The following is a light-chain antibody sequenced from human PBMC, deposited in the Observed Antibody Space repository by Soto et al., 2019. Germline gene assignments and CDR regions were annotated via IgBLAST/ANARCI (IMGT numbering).Light chain of an antibody. V-gene: IGKV1-5*03. Sequence: DIQMTQSPSTLSAYVGDRVTITCRASQSISSWLAWYQQKPGKAPKLLIYKASSLESGVPSRFSGSGSGTEFTLTISSLQPDDFATYYCQQYNFYPWTFGQGTKVEIK. CDR3: QQYNFYPWT. CDR2: KAS. CDR1: QSISSW. J-gene: IGKJ1*01.